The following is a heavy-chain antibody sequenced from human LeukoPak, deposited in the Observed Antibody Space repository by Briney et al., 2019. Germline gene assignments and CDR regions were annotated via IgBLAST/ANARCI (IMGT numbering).Heavy chain of an antibody. J-gene: IGHJ3*02. CDR3: ARAPQECDFWSGYSLAAAFDI. CDR1: GGSISSSSYY. V-gene: IGHV4-39*07. D-gene: IGHD3-3*01. Sequence: SETLSLTGTVSGGSISSSSYYWGWIRQPPGKGLEWIGSIYYRGSTYYNPSLQSRVTISVDTSKTQFSLKLSSVPPADTAVYYCARAPQECDFWSGYSLAAAFDIWGQGTMVTVSS. CDR2: IYYRGST.